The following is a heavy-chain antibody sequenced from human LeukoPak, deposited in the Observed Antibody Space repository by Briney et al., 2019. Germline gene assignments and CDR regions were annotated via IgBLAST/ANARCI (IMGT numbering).Heavy chain of an antibody. V-gene: IGHV4-34*01. Sequence: SETLSLTCAVYGGSFSGYYWSWIRQPPGKGLEWIGEINHSGSTNYNPSLKSRVTISVDTSKNQFSLKLSSVTAADTAVYYCAGVYGGSYYYYYYMDVWGKGTTVTVSS. CDR3: AGVYGGSYYYYYYMDV. CDR2: INHSGST. J-gene: IGHJ6*03. CDR1: GGSFSGYY. D-gene: IGHD4-23*01.